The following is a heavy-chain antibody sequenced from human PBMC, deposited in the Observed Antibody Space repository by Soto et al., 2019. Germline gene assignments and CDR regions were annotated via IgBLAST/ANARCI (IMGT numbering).Heavy chain of an antibody. CDR2: IKSKTDGGTT. CDR1: GFTFSNAW. J-gene: IGHJ3*02. V-gene: IGHV3-15*01. Sequence: EVQLVESGGGLVKPGGSLRLSCAASGFTFSNAWMSWVRQAPGKGLEWVGRIKSKTDGGTTDYAAPVKGRFTISRDDSNNTLYLQMNSLKTEDTAVYYCTTDFTVTTPNDAFDIWGQGTMVTVSS. CDR3: TTDFTVTTPNDAFDI. D-gene: IGHD4-4*01.